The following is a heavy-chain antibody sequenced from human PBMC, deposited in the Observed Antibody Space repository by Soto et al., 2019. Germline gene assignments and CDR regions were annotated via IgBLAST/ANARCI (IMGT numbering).Heavy chain of an antibody. CDR2: INTNIGDT. CDR3: ARGHCSTTSCYGSDYYYGLDV. V-gene: IGHV1-2*02. J-gene: IGHJ6*02. CDR1: GYTFTGYY. D-gene: IGHD2-2*01. Sequence: QVQLVQSGAEVKKPGASVKVSCKASGYTFTGYYMHWVRQAPGQGLEWMGWINTNIGDTSYAQKFQGRVTMSRDTSITTAYMELSRLRFDDTAVYYCARGHCSTTSCYGSDYYYGLDVWGHGTTVTVSS.